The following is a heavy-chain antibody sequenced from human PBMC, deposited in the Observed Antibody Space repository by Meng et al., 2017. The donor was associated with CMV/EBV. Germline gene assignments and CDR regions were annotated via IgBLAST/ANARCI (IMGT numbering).Heavy chain of an antibody. D-gene: IGHD1-1*01. CDR2: IYPNSGGT. CDR3: VRDHNWGPDY. V-gene: IGHV1-2*02. CDR1: GYRFSDHY. J-gene: IGHJ4*02. Sequence: QGQLVQPWAEGKSPGASVKVSCQTSGYRFSDHYMHWGRQAPGQGLEWMGWIYPNSGGTHYAQKFQDRVTMTRDTSISTVYMELSRLTSDDTAVYYCVRDHNWGPDYWGQGTLVTVSS.